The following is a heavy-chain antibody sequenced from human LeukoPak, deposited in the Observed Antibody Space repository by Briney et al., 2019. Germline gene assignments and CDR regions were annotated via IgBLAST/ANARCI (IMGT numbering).Heavy chain of an antibody. V-gene: IGHV3-23*01. CDR3: AKDPYKYCGSTSCYNG. CDR2: ISGSGGST. J-gene: IGHJ4*02. Sequence: GGSLRLSCAASGFTFSSYAMSWVRQAPGKGLEWVSAISGSGGSTYYADSVKGRFTISRDNSKNTLYLQMNSLRAEDTAVYYCAKDPYKYCGSTSCYNGWGQGTLVTVSS. CDR1: GFTFSSYA. D-gene: IGHD2-2*02.